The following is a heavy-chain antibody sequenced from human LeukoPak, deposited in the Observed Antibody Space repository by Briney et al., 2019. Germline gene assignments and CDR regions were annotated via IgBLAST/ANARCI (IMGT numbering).Heavy chain of an antibody. CDR3: ARAAYSGSYHSDY. D-gene: IGHD1-26*01. CDR2: IYYSGST. CDR1: GGSFNSGSYY. Sequence: PSETLSLTCTVSGGSFNSGSYYWNWIRQPPGKGLEWIGYIYYSGSTNYNPSLKSRVTISLDTSKNQFSLKLSSVTAADTAVYYCARAAYSGSYHSDYWGQGTLVTVSS. J-gene: IGHJ4*02. V-gene: IGHV4-61*01.